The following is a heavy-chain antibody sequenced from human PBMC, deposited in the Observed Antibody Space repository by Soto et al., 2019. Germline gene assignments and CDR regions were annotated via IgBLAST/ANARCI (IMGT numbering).Heavy chain of an antibody. CDR2: TYYRSKWYN. Sequence: PSQTLSLTCAISGDSVSSNSAAWNWIRQSPSRGLEWLGRTYYRSKWYNDYAVSVKSQITINPDTSKNQFSLQLNSVTPEDTAVYYCARVPHYYGSGSYTYYYYYGMDVWGQGTTVTVS. CDR1: GDSVSSNSAA. V-gene: IGHV6-1*01. D-gene: IGHD3-10*01. J-gene: IGHJ6*02. CDR3: ARVPHYYGSGSYTYYYYYGMDV.